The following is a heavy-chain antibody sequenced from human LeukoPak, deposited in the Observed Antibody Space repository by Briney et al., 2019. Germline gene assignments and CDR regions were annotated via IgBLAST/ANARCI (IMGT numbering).Heavy chain of an antibody. D-gene: IGHD3-22*01. V-gene: IGHV1-46*01. Sequence: ASVKVSCKASGYTFTSYYMHWVRQAPGQGLEWMGIINPSGGSTSYAQKFQGRVTMTRDTSTSTVYMGLSSLRSEDTAVYYCARDLRITMIVVVITNGGLDYWGQGTLVTVSS. CDR3: ARDLRITMIVVVITNGGLDY. J-gene: IGHJ4*02. CDR2: INPSGGST. CDR1: GYTFTSYY.